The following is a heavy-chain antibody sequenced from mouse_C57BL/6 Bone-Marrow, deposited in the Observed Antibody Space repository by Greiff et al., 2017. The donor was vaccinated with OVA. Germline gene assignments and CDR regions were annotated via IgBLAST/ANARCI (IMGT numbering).Heavy chain of an antibody. D-gene: IGHD2-5*01. CDR2: IYPGSGST. Sequence: QVHVKQPGAELVKPGASVKMYCKASGYTFTSYWITWVKQRPGQGLEWIGDIYPGSGSTNYNEKFKSKATLTVDTSSSTAYMQLSSLTSEDSAVYYCARENYSNSYAMDYWGQGTSVTVSS. V-gene: IGHV1-55*01. J-gene: IGHJ4*01. CDR1: GYTFTSYW. CDR3: ARENYSNSYAMDY.